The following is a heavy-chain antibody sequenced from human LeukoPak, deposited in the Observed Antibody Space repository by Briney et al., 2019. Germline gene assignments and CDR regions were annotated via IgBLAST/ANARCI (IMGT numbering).Heavy chain of an antibody. V-gene: IGHV4-39*01. CDR1: GGSISSESYY. CDR2: AFYSGRA. CDR3: AGSFGAATGSLDY. Sequence: SETLSLTCSVSGGSISSESYYWGWIRPSPEKGLEWIGNAFYSGRAYYNPSLKSRVTISVDTSKSQFSLKVTSAIAADTAVYYCAGSFGAATGSLDYWGQGILVTVSS. J-gene: IGHJ4*02. D-gene: IGHD3-16*01.